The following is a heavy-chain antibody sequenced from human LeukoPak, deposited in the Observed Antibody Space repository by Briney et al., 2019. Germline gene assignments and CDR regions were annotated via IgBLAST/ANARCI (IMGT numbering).Heavy chain of an antibody. Sequence: PGGSLRLSCAASGFTFSSFEMSWVRQAPGKGLEWVSYISSSGNTICYADSVKGRFTVSRDNAKNSLYLQMNSLRAEDTAVYYCARDPVPTDYWGQGTLVTVSS. CDR3: ARDPVPTDY. V-gene: IGHV3-48*03. CDR2: ISSSGNTI. CDR1: GFTFSSFE. J-gene: IGHJ4*02. D-gene: IGHD6-19*01.